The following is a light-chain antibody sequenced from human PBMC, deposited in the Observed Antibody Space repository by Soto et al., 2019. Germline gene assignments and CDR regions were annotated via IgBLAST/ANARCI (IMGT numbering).Light chain of an antibody. CDR2: SAS. CDR3: QQCHNWPLT. J-gene: IGKJ2*01. Sequence: EIVMTQSPATLSVSPGERATLSCRASQSISTELAWYQQKPGQPPRLLIYSASTRATGVPARFTGSGSGSEFTLTISGLKSEDFAVYYCQQCHNWPLTFGQGTRLEI. V-gene: IGKV3-15*01. CDR1: QSISTE.